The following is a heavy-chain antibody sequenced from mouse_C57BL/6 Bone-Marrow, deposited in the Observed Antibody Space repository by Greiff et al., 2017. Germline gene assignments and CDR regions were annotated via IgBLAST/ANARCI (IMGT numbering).Heavy chain of an antibody. CDR2: ISDGGSYT. Sequence: DVKLVESGGGLVKPGGSLKLSCAASGFTFSSYAMSWVRQTPEKRLEWVATISDGGSYTYYPDNVKGRFTISRDNAKNNLYLQISHLKSEDTAMYYCAREDYSTPWFAYWGQGTLVTVSA. CDR3: AREDYSTPWFAY. D-gene: IGHD2-5*01. V-gene: IGHV5-4*01. J-gene: IGHJ3*01. CDR1: GFTFSSYA.